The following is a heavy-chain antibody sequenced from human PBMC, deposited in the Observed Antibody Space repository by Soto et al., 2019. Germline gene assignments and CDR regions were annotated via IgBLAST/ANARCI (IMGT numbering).Heavy chain of an antibody. CDR1: GCSISSTNHY. J-gene: IGHJ4*02. Sequence: PSETLSLTCTVSGCSISSTNHYWGWIRQSPGKGLEWIGDIYYSGMTRYNPSLKSRVTISVDTSRDHFSLNLRSLTAADTAVYYCARHGYYYDSTGYYYFVWGQGTLVTVSS. D-gene: IGHD3-22*01. V-gene: IGHV4-39*01. CDR2: IYYSGMT. CDR3: ARHGYYYDSTGYYYFV.